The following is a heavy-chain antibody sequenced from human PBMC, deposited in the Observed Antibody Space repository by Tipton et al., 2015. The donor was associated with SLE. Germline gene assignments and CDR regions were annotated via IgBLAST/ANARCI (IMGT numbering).Heavy chain of an antibody. Sequence: TLSLTCTVSGDSISSSAYYWGWVRQPPGKGLEWIGTIFYSGSTNYNPSLKSRVTISVDTSKNQFSLKLSSVTAADTAVYYCARRLTRYSGYDYFDYWGQGTLVTVSS. CDR3: ARRLTRYSGYDYFDY. CDR1: GDSISSSAYY. CDR2: IFYSGST. V-gene: IGHV4-39*07. J-gene: IGHJ4*02. D-gene: IGHD5-12*01.